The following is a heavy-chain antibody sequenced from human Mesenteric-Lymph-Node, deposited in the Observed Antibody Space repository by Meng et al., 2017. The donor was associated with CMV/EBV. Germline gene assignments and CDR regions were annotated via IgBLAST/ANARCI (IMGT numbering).Heavy chain of an antibody. J-gene: IGHJ4*02. CDR1: GFTFSNYA. Sequence: GESLKISCAASGFTFSNYAMSWVRQAPGKGLEWVSAISGSGGSTYYADSVKGRFTISRDNSKNTLYLQMNSLRAEDTAVYYCAKEGGVWFGELLPIDYWGQGTLVTVSS. D-gene: IGHD3-10*01. CDR3: AKEGGVWFGELLPIDY. V-gene: IGHV3-23*01. CDR2: ISGSGGST.